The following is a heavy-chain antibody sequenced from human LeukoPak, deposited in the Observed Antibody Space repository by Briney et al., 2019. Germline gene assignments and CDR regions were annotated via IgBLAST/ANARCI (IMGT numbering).Heavy chain of an antibody. Sequence: PGGSLRLSCAASGFTFSKYGMHWVRQAAGKGLEWVGCIKRKIDDSITDYAAAVKDTFTITREDTNISMYLQMDSLKNADTAVYYCTTDTLTLWFAEEKRDYWGQGTLVTVSS. D-gene: IGHD3-10*01. J-gene: IGHJ4*02. CDR3: TTDTLTLWFAEEKRDY. V-gene: IGHV3-15*01. CDR1: GFTFSKYG. CDR2: IKRKIDDSIT.